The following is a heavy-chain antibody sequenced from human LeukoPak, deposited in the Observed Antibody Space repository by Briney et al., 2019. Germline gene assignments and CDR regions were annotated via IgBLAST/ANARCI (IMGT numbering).Heavy chain of an antibody. D-gene: IGHD3-22*01. Sequence: GGSLRLSCLTSGFTLSTNAMSWVRQAPGKGLEWISGISGSGASTYYADSVKGRFTVSRDDSRNTLYLQMNSLRGDDTAVYYCAKDRDYYDSSGYYLYWGQGTLVTVSS. CDR3: AKDRDYYDSSGYYLY. CDR1: GFTLSTNA. J-gene: IGHJ4*02. CDR2: ISGSGAST. V-gene: IGHV3-23*01.